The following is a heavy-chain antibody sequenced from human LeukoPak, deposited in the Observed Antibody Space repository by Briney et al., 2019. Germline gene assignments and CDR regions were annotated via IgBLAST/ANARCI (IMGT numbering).Heavy chain of an antibody. V-gene: IGHV3-30*02. CDR1: GFTFSSYG. D-gene: IGHD1-1*01. Sequence: GGSLRLSCAASGFTFSSYGMHWVRQAPGKGLEWVAFIRYDGSNKYYADSVKGRFTISRDNSKNTLYLQMNSLRAEDAAVYYCAKDIATVGSTLDYWGQGTLVTVSS. CDR2: IRYDGSNK. J-gene: IGHJ4*02. CDR3: AKDIATVGSTLDY.